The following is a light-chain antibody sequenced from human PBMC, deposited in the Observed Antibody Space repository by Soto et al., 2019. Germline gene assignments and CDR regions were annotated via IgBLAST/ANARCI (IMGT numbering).Light chain of an antibody. Sequence: DIQMTQSPSSVSASVGDSVTIXXRASQGISSWLAWYQQKPGKAPKLXIYAASSLQSGVPSRFSGGGARTDFTLTITSLQPEDFATYYCQQTSSAPFTFGPGTKVDIK. J-gene: IGKJ3*01. CDR3: QQTSSAPFT. V-gene: IGKV1-12*01. CDR1: QGISSW. CDR2: AAS.